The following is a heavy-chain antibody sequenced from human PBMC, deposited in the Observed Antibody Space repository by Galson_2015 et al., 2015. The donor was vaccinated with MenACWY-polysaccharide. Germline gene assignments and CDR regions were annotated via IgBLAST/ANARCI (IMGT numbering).Heavy chain of an antibody. CDR3: ARGGGRYHFDS. V-gene: IGHV1-2*02. D-gene: IGHD1-26*01. CDR2: INPNSGAT. J-gene: IGHJ4*02. CDR1: GYTFTTHY. Sequence: SVKVSCKASGYTFTTHYFHWMRQAPGQGLEWMGWINPNSGATTYAQRFQGRVMMTRDTSISTVYMELSRLKSDDTAVYYCARGGGRYHFDSWGQGPLFTVSA.